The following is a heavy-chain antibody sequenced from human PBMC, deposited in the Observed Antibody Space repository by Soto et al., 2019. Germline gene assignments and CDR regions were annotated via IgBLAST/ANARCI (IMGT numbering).Heavy chain of an antibody. J-gene: IGHJ4*02. CDR1: GGTFSSYA. V-gene: IGHV1-69*13. CDR2: IIPIFGTA. CDR3: ARGGILTGYYKNYFDY. D-gene: IGHD3-9*01. Sequence: SVKVSCKASGGTFSSYAISWVRQAPGQGLEWMGGIIPIFGTANYAQKFQGRVTITADESTSTAYMELSSLRSGDTAVYYCARGGILTGYYKNYFDYWGQGTLVTVSS.